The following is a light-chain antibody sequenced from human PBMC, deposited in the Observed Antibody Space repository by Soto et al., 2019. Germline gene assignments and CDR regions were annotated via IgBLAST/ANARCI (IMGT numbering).Light chain of an antibody. CDR1: QSMSSW. Sequence: DIQMTQSPSTLSASVGDKVTITCRASQSMSSWLAWYQQKPGKAPKLLIYKASILESGVPSRFSGSGSGTEFTLTIISLQPDDFATYYCQQYQSYSHFGQGTKVDIK. V-gene: IGKV1-5*03. J-gene: IGKJ1*01. CDR2: KAS. CDR3: QQYQSYSH.